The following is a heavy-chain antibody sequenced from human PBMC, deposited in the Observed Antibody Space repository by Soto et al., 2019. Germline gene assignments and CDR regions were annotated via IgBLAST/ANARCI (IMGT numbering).Heavy chain of an antibody. D-gene: IGHD6-19*01. CDR1: GFTFSSYW. V-gene: IGHV3-7*03. J-gene: IGHJ6*02. CDR3: ARERRVAGDYYYGMDV. CDR2: IKQDGSEK. Sequence: GGFLRLSCAASGFTFSSYWMSWVRQAPGKGLEWVANIKQDGSEKYYVDSVKGRFTISRDNAQNSLYLQMNSLRAEDTAVYYCARERRVAGDYYYGMDVWGQGTTVTVSS.